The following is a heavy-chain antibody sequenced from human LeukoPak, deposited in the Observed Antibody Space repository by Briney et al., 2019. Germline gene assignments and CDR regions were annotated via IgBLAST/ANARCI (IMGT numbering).Heavy chain of an antibody. V-gene: IGHV4-59*12. Sequence: SETLSLTCSVSGDSINSYYWGWIRQPPGKGLEWIGYIYYSGSTNYNPSLKSRLTISVDTSKNQFSLKLSSVTAGDTAVYYCARLTKRNDPFAIWGQGTMVTVSS. CDR1: GDSINSYY. CDR2: IYYSGST. CDR3: ARLTKRNDPFAI. D-gene: IGHD1-14*01. J-gene: IGHJ3*02.